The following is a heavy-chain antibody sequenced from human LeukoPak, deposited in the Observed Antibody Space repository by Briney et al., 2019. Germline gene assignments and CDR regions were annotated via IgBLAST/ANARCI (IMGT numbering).Heavy chain of an antibody. CDR2: INWNGGST. D-gene: IGHD2-2*01. Sequence: GGSLRLSCAASGFTFDDYGMSWVRQAPGKGLEWVSGINWNGGSTGYADSVKGRFTISRDNAKNSLYLQMNSLRAEDTAVYYCAKVKMKYCSSTSCYGYRFDYWGQGTLVTVSS. CDR3: AKVKMKYCSSTSCYGYRFDY. V-gene: IGHV3-20*04. CDR1: GFTFDDYG. J-gene: IGHJ4*02.